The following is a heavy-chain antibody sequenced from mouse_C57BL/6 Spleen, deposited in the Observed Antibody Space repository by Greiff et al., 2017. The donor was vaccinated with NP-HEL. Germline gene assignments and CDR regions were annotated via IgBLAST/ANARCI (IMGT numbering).Heavy chain of an antibody. CDR2: INPSTGGT. J-gene: IGHJ3*01. CDR1: GYSFTGYY. D-gene: IGHD1-1*01. Sequence: EVQLQQSGPELVKPGASVKISCKASGYSFTGYYMNWVKQSPEKSLEWIGEINPSTGGTTYNQKFKAKATLTVDKSSSTAYMQLKSLTSEDSAVYYCARSGLWDYYVPFTYWGQGTLVTVSA. V-gene: IGHV1-42*01. CDR3: ARSGLWDYYVPFTY.